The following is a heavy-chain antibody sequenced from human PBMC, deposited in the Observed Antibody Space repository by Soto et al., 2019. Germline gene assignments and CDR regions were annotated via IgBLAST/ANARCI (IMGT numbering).Heavy chain of an antibody. CDR3: ARDQSGSGWYTLYSDY. J-gene: IGHJ4*02. CDR2: IIPIFGTA. Sequence: GASVKVSCKASGGTFSSYAISWVRQAPGQGLEWMGGIIPIFGTANYAQKFQGRVTITADKSTSTAYMELSSLRSEDTAVYYCARDQSGSGWYTLYSDYWGQGTLVTVPQ. D-gene: IGHD6-19*01. CDR1: GGTFSSYA. V-gene: IGHV1-69*06.